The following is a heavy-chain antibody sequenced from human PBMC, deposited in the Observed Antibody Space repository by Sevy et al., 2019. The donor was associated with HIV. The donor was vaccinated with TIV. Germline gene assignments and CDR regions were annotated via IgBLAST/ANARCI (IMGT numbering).Heavy chain of an antibody. CDR3: TSYIFGVVPHPYYFDY. J-gene: IGHJ4*02. Sequence: GGSLRLSCTTSGFTFGDYAMSWVRQAPGEGLQWVGFIRSKADGATTEYAASVKGRFTISRDDSRSIAYLQMNSLKTEDPAIYYCTSYIFGVVPHPYYFDYWGQGTLVTVSS. V-gene: IGHV3-49*04. CDR2: IRSKADGATT. CDR1: GFTFGDYA. D-gene: IGHD3-3*02.